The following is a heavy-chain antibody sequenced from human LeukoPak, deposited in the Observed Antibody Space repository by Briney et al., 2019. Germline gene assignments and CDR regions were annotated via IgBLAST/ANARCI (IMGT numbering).Heavy chain of an antibody. CDR3: AAADYYGSGSYYNSVYGMDV. D-gene: IGHD3-10*01. Sequence: ASVKVSCKASGFTFTCSAVQWVRQARGQRLEWIGWIVVGSGNTNYAQKFQERVTITRDMSTSTAYMELSSLRSEDTAVYYCAAADYYGSGSYYNSVYGMDVWGKGTTVTVSS. CDR2: IVVGSGNT. J-gene: IGHJ6*04. V-gene: IGHV1-58*01. CDR1: GFTFTCSA.